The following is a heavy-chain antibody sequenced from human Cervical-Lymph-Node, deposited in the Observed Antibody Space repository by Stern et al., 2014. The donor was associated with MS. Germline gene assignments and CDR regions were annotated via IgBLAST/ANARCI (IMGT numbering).Heavy chain of an antibody. V-gene: IGHV3-33*08. CDR3: ATLGHSNLDY. D-gene: IGHD2/OR15-2a*01. J-gene: IGHJ4*02. Sequence: MQLVESRGGVVQPGTSLRLSCSASGFTFSSYVIHLVRQAPGKGLEWVALIWYDGTNKFYADSVKGRFTISRDNSKSTLYLQMNSLRTEDTAVYYCATLGHSNLDYWGRGTLVTVSS. CDR2: IWYDGTNK. CDR1: GFTFSSYV.